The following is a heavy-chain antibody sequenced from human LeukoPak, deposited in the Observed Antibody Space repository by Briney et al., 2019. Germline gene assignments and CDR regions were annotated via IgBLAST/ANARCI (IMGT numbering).Heavy chain of an antibody. CDR3: ASAYSSGWYLFDY. D-gene: IGHD6-19*01. CDR2: IYHSGST. Sequence: SETLSLTCTVSGYSISSGYYWGWIRQPPGKGLEWIGSIYHSGSTYYNPSLKSRVTISVDTSKNQFSLKLSSVTAADTAVYYCASAYSSGWYLFDYWGQGTLVTVSS. J-gene: IGHJ4*02. CDR1: GYSISSGYY. V-gene: IGHV4-38-2*02.